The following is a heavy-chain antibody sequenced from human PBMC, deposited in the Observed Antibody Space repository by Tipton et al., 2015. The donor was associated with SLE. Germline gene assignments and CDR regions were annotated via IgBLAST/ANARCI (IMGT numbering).Heavy chain of an antibody. CDR3: ARVSSSARTYYMDV. Sequence: QSGAEVKKPGSSVKVSCKASGGTFSSYAISWVRQAPGQGLEWMGGIIPIFGTANYAQKFQGRVTITADESTSTAYMELSSLRSEDTAVYYCARVSSSARTYYMDVWGKGTTVTVSS. D-gene: IGHD2-2*01. CDR1: GGTFSSYA. CDR2: IIPIFGTA. J-gene: IGHJ6*03. V-gene: IGHV1-69*01.